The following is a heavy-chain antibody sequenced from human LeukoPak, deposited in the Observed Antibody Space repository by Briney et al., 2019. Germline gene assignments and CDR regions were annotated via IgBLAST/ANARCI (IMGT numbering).Heavy chain of an antibody. CDR3: ARGLLAYDSHGFPIAGAPATFDF. J-gene: IGHJ4*02. CDR2: IYNSGNT. CDR1: GDSITSVDYF. D-gene: IGHD5-18*01. Sequence: SQTLSLTCTVSGDSITSVDYFWNWIRQPPGKGLEWLGYIYNSGNTPSNPSLQSRVSLSIDASKSEVSLRLTSVTAADTAVYLCARGLLAYDSHGFPIAGAPATFDFWGQGTLVTVSS. V-gene: IGHV4-30-4*01.